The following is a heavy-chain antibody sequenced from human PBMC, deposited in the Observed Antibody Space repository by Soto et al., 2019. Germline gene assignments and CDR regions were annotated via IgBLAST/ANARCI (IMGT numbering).Heavy chain of an antibody. D-gene: IGHD3-22*01. V-gene: IGHV4-30-4*01. J-gene: IGHJ4*02. CDR3: ARAPWDYDSSGYYSTV. CDR2: IYYSGST. Sequence: SETLSLTCTVSGGSISRGDYYWSWIRQPPGKGLEWSGYIYYSGSTYYNPSLKSRVTISVDTSKNQFSLKLSSVTAADTAVYYCARAPWDYDSSGYYSTVWGQGTLVTVSS. CDR1: GGSISRGDYY.